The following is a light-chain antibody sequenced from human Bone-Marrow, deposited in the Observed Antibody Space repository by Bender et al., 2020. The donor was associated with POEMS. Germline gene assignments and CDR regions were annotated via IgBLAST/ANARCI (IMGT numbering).Light chain of an antibody. CDR2: DVN. CDR1: SSDVGGYNY. Sequence: QSALTQPPSASGSPGRSVTISCTGTSSDVGGYNYVSWYQQHPGKAPKLMIRDVNKRPSGVPDRFSGSKSGNTASLTVSGLQAEDEADYYCSSYAGSNWVFGGGTKLTVL. CDR3: SSYAGSNWV. J-gene: IGLJ3*02. V-gene: IGLV2-8*01.